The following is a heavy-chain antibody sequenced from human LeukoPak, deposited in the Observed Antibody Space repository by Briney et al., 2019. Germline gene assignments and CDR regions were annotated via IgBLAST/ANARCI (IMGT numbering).Heavy chain of an antibody. CDR1: GYSFTSYW. CDR2: IYPDDSYT. J-gene: IGHJ5*02. D-gene: IGHD2-2*01. CDR3: ARLKTIVVVPAGWFDP. Sequence: HGESLKISCKGSGYSFTSYWIGWVRQMPGKGLEWMGIIYPDDSYTRYSPSFQGQVTISADKSISTAYLQWSSLKASDTAMYYCARLKTIVVVPAGWFDPWGQGTLVTVSS. V-gene: IGHV5-51*01.